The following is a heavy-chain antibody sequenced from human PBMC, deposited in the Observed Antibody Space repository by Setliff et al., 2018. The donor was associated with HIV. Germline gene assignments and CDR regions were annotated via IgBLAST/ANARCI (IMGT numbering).Heavy chain of an antibody. CDR3: ARVDDDYVWARTYFDY. Sequence: PGESLRLSCAASGFTFSTYWMHWVRQSPGKGLVWVSRINSDGSVTNYADSVKGRFTISRDNAKNTLYLQMSSLRADDTAVYYCARVDDDYVWARTYFDYWGQGSLVTVSS. D-gene: IGHD3-16*01. V-gene: IGHV3-74*01. CDR1: GFTFSTYW. CDR2: INSDGSVT. J-gene: IGHJ4*02.